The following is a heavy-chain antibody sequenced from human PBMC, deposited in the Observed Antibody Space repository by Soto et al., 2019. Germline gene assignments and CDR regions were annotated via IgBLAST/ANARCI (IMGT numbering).Heavy chain of an antibody. Sequence: EVQVLESGGGLAQPGGSLRLSCAASGFTFSSFAMSWVRQAPGKGLEWVSVVSGSGVITNYADSVKGRFTISRDNSKNTLYLQMNSLRADDTAVYYCAKRGYGDYPAVRAFDIRGQGTMVTVSS. V-gene: IGHV3-23*01. J-gene: IGHJ3*02. CDR3: AKRGYGDYPAVRAFDI. D-gene: IGHD4-17*01. CDR2: VSGSGVIT. CDR1: GFTFSSFA.